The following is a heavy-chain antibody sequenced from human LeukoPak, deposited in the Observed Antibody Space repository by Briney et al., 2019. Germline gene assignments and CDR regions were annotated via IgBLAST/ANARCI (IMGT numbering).Heavy chain of an antibody. CDR2: IYYSGSI. CDR1: TGPFSIYY. V-gene: IGHV4-59*13. Sequence: SETLSLTRTVSTGPFSIYYWSWTPRPPGKGLECIWYIYYSGSINYNPSLKSRVTISVDTSKNQFSLKLSSVTAADTAVYYCARQAYSSSWVTSPAFDIWGQGTMVTVSS. CDR3: ARQAYSSSWVTSPAFDI. J-gene: IGHJ3*02. D-gene: IGHD6-13*01.